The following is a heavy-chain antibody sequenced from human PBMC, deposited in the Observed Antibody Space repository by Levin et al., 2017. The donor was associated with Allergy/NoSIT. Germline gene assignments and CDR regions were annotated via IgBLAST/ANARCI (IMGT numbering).Heavy chain of an antibody. Sequence: GGSLRLSCAASGFTFSSYWMHWVRQAPGKGLVWVSRINSDGSSTSYADSVKGRFTISRDNAKNTLYLQMNSLRAEDTAVYYCARRLREGYSYGYRSEKTDAFDIWGQGTMVTVSS. CDR1: GFTFSSYW. V-gene: IGHV3-74*01. D-gene: IGHD5-18*01. J-gene: IGHJ3*02. CDR3: ARRLREGYSYGYRSEKTDAFDI. CDR2: INSDGSST.